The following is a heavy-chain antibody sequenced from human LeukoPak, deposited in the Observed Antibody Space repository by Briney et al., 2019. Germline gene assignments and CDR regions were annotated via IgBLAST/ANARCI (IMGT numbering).Heavy chain of an antibody. D-gene: IGHD3-3*01. CDR2: IYYSGST. J-gene: IGHJ4*02. Sequence: SETLSLTCTVSGGSISSSSYYWGWIRQPPGKGLEWIGSIYYSGSTNYNPSLKSRVTISVDTSKNQFALKLSSVTAADTAVYYCARAYDFWSGFDYWGQGTLVTVSS. V-gene: IGHV4-39*06. CDR1: GGSISSSSYY. CDR3: ARAYDFWSGFDY.